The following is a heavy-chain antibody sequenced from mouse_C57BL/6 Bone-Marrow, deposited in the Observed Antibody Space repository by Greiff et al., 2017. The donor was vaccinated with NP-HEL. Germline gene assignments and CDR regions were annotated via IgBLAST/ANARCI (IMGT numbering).Heavy chain of an antibody. Sequence: VHVKQSGAELVRPGASVKLSCTASGFNIKDDYMHWVKQRPEQGLEWIGWIDPENGDTEYASKFQGKATITADTSSNTTYLQLRSLTSEDTVVYEGTACDVHYEAWFAYWGQGTLVTVSA. CDR1: GFNIKDDY. D-gene: IGHD2-3*01. V-gene: IGHV14-4*01. CDR2: IDPENGDT. J-gene: IGHJ3*01. CDR3: TACDVHYEAWFAY.